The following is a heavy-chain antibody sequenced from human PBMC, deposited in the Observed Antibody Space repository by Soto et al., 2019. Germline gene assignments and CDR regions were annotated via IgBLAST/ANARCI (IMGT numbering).Heavy chain of an antibody. CDR1: GFTFNTYW. CDR2: MRQDGGEI. V-gene: IGHV3-7*05. J-gene: IGHJ4*02. CDR3: ARITVVGGTGYDY. D-gene: IGHD1-26*01. Sequence: EVQLVESGGGLVQPGGSLRLSCADSGFTFNTYWMSWVRHAPGKGLEWVANMRQDGGEIYYVDSVSGRFTISRDNAKNSLYLQMNSLRAEDTAVYYCARITVVGGTGYDYWGQGTLVTVSS.